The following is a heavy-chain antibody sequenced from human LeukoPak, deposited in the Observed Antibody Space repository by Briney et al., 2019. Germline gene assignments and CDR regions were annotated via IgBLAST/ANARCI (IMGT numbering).Heavy chain of an antibody. CDR3: ASSFWSGYYDF. CDR1: GFTFSSYW. J-gene: IGHJ4*02. V-gene: IGHV3-74*01. CDR2: INSDGSSI. D-gene: IGHD3-3*01. Sequence: QSGGSPRLSCAASGFTFSSYWMHWVRQAPGKGLVWVSRINSDGSSISYADSVKGRFTISRDNAKNTLYLQMNSLRAEDTAVYYCASSFWSGYYDFWGQGTLVTVSS.